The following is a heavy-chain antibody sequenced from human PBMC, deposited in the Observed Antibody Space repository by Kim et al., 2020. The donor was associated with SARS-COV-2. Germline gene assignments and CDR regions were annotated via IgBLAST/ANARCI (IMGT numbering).Heavy chain of an antibody. CDR2: INNGGNP. CDR1: GFTFTSRA. CDR3: AKDHPSDGWPAFDS. V-gene: IGHV3-23*01. J-gene: IGHJ5*01. D-gene: IGHD6-19*01. Sequence: GGSLRLSCEASGFTFTSRAMSWVRQAPGEGLEWVASINNGGNPYYADSVMGRFTISRDISKSTLYLQMDGLRTDETAGYYCAKDHPSDGWPAFDSWGQGT.